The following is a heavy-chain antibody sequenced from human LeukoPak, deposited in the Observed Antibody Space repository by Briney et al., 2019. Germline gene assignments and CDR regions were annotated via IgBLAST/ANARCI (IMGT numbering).Heavy chain of an antibody. CDR2: INPDGSST. J-gene: IGHJ4*02. D-gene: IGHD6-19*01. CDR1: GFTFSRYW. V-gene: IGHV3-74*01. Sequence: GVSLRLSCAASGFTFSRYWMHWVRQAPGKGLVWVSHINPDGSSTRYAVSVKGRFTISRDNAKNTLYLQMNSLRAEDTAVYYCVRVRGAVAATPLEFDYWGQGTLVTVSS. CDR3: VRVRGAVAATPLEFDY.